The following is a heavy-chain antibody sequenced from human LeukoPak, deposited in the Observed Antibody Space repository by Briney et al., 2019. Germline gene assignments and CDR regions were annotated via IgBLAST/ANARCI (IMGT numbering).Heavy chain of an antibody. D-gene: IGHD6-13*01. V-gene: IGHV4-4*08. Sequence: PSETLSLTCTVSGGSISSYYWSWIRQPPGKGLEWIGRIYTRGSTNYNTSLKSRLTLSIDTSNSQFSLSLNSVTAADTAIYYCARDLLRGESGSWFEGFDIWGQGTKVTVFS. CDR3: ARDLLRGESGSWFEGFDI. CDR1: GGSISSYY. CDR2: IYTRGST. J-gene: IGHJ3*02.